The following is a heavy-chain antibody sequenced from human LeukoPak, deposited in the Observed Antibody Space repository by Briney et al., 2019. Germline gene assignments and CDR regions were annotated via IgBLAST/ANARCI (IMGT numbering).Heavy chain of an antibody. Sequence: ASVKVSCKASGYTYTGYYMHWVRQAPGQGLEWMGRINPNSGGTNYAQKFQGRVTMTRDTSISTAYMELSRLRSDDTAVYYCARDFDEQWAPALWGQGTLVTVSS. V-gene: IGHV1-2*06. CDR2: INPNSGGT. CDR3: ARDFDEQWAPAL. D-gene: IGHD6-19*01. CDR1: GYTYTGYY. J-gene: IGHJ4*02.